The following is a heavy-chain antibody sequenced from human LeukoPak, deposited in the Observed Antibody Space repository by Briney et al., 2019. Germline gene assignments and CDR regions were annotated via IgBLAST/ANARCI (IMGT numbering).Heavy chain of an antibody. CDR1: GGSISSSYSY. Sequence: SETLSLTCTVSGGSISSSYSYWGWIRQPPGKGLEWIGNIYYSGSTYYSPSLTSRVTVSVDTSENQFSLKLSSVTAADTAVYYCARAHSIASYYYGVDIWGQGTTVTVSS. J-gene: IGHJ6*02. CDR2: IYYSGST. D-gene: IGHD2/OR15-2a*01. V-gene: IGHV4-39*07. CDR3: ARAHSIASYYYGVDI.